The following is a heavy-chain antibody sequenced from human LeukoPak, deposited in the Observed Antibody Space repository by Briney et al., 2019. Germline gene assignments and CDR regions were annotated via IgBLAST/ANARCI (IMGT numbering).Heavy chain of an antibody. CDR2: MYYSGST. CDR1: GGSISSYY. D-gene: IGHD3-22*01. CDR3: SSTYYYDSRIHP. Sequence: SETLSLTCTVSGGSISSYYWSWIRQPPGKGLEWIAYMYYSGSTYYNPSLKSRVTIAADTSRNRLSLKLRSVPTAEPAVYDGSSTYYYDSRIHPWGQGILVTVSS. V-gene: IGHV4-59*08. J-gene: IGHJ5*02.